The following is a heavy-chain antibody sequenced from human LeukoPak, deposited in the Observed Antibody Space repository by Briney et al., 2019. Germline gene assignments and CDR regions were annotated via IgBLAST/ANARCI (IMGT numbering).Heavy chain of an antibody. V-gene: IGHV4-59*08. Sequence: SETLSLTCTVSGGSISSYYWSWIRQPPGKGLEWIGYIYYSGSTNYNPSLKSRVTISVDKSKNQFSLKLSSVTAADTAVYYCARHQPSDKSQRAFDIWGQGTMVTVSS. J-gene: IGHJ3*02. CDR1: GGSISSYY. D-gene: IGHD1-14*01. CDR2: IYYSGST. CDR3: ARHQPSDKSQRAFDI.